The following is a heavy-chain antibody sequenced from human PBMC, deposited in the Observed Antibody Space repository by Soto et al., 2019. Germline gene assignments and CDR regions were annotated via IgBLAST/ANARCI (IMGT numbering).Heavy chain of an antibody. V-gene: IGHV3-30*18. CDR3: AKDPEWELRKWSYYFDY. CDR2: ISYDGSNK. J-gene: IGHJ4*02. CDR1: GFTFSRYG. D-gene: IGHD1-26*01. Sequence: GGSLRLSCVASGFTFSRYGMHWVRQAPGKGLEWVAVISYDGSNKYYADSVKGRFTISRDNSKNTLYLQVNSLRGEDTAVYYCAKDPEWELRKWSYYFDYWGQGTLVTVSS.